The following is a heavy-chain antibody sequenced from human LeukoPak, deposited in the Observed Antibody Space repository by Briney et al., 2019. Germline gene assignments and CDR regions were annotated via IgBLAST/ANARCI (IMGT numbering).Heavy chain of an antibody. D-gene: IGHD1-26*01. Sequence: SVKVSCKASGGTFSNSIISWVRQAPGQGLEWMGRIVPIFDTANYAQKFQDRVTITADESTSTAFMELSSLRSDDTAVYYCAREWGSSGSYFDYWGPGTLVTVSS. CDR1: GGTFSNSI. CDR2: IVPIFDTA. V-gene: IGHV1-69*13. CDR3: AREWGSSGSYFDY. J-gene: IGHJ4*02.